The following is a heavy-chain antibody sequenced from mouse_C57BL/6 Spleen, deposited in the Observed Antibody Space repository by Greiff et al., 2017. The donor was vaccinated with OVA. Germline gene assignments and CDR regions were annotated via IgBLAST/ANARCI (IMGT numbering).Heavy chain of an antibody. V-gene: IGHV1-53*01. D-gene: IGHD1-1*01. Sequence: VKLQQPGTELVKPGASVKLSCKASGYTFTSYWMHWVKQRPGQGLEWIGNINPSNGGTNYNEKFKSKATLTVDKSSSTAYMQLSSLTSEDSAVYYCARGIITTVVAGDYWGQGTTLTVSS. J-gene: IGHJ2*01. CDR1: GYTFTSYW. CDR3: ARGIITTVVAGDY. CDR2: INPSNGGT.